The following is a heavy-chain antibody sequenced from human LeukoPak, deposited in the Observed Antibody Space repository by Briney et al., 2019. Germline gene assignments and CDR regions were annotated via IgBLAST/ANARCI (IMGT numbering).Heavy chain of an antibody. CDR3: AREPSAMVRGVIPY. J-gene: IGHJ4*02. V-gene: IGHV4-39*07. D-gene: IGHD3-10*01. CDR2: IYYSGRT. CDR1: GGSISSRSYD. Sequence: SETLSLTCTVSGGSISSRSYDWGWLRQPGGKGLEWIASIYYSGRTYYNPSHKSPVPISVDTYKNQFSLKLSSVTAADTAVYYCAREPSAMVRGVIPYWGQGTLVTVSS.